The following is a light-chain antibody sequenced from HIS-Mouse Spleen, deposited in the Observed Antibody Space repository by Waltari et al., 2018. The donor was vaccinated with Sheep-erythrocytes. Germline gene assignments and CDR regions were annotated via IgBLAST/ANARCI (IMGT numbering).Light chain of an antibody. J-gene: IGLJ2*01. CDR1: KLGDKY. CDR3: QAWDSSTAV. Sequence: SYELTQPPSVSVSPGQTASITCSGDKLGDKYACWYQQKPGQSLVLVIYQDSKRPSGFPERFSGSNSGNTATLTISGTQAMDEADYYCQAWDSSTAVFGGGTKLTVL. CDR2: QDS. V-gene: IGLV3-1*01.